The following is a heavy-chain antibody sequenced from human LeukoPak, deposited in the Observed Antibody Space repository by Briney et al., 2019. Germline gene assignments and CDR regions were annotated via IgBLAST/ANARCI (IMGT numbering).Heavy chain of an antibody. Sequence: PSETLSLTCTVSGGSISSSSYYWGWIRQSPGKGLEWIGSIYYSGSTYYNPSLKSRVTISVDTSKNQFSLKLSSVTAADTAVYYCARLNLKRITMVRGVFDPWGQGTLVTVSS. CDR3: ARLNLKRITMVRGVFDP. D-gene: IGHD3-10*01. J-gene: IGHJ5*02. V-gene: IGHV4-39*01. CDR1: GGSISSSSYY. CDR2: IYYSGST.